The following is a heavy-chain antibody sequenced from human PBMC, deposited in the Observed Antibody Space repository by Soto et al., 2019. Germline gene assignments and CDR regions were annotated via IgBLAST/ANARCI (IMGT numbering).Heavy chain of an antibody. V-gene: IGHV3-33*01. CDR1: GFTFSSYG. CDR2: IWYDGSNK. D-gene: IGHD2-15*01. J-gene: IGHJ4*02. Sequence: QVQLVESGGGVVQSGRSLRLSCAASGFTFSSYGMHWVRQAPGKGLEWVAVIWYDGSNKYYADSVKGRFTISRDNSKNTLYLQMNSLRAEDTAVYYCARDGYCSGGSCYSVPVFDYWGQGTLVTVSS. CDR3: ARDGYCSGGSCYSVPVFDY.